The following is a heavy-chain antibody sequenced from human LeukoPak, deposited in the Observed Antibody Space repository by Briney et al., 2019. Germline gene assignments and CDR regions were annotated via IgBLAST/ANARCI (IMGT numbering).Heavy chain of an antibody. V-gene: IGHV4-34*01. Sequence: PSETLSLTCAVYGGSFSGYYWSWIRQPPGKGLEWIGEINHSGSTNYNPSLKSRVTISVDTSKNQFSLKLSSVTAADTAVYYCARTNPLRSRGYYYYMDVWGKGTTVTVSS. CDR2: INHSGST. D-gene: IGHD4-17*01. J-gene: IGHJ6*03. CDR3: ARTNPLRSRGYYYYMDV. CDR1: GGSFSGYY.